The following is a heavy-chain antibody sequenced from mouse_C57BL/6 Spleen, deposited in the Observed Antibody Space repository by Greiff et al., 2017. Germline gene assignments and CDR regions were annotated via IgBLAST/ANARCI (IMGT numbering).Heavy chain of an antibody. J-gene: IGHJ2*01. CDR3: ARRGVYYYGSSPFDY. D-gene: IGHD1-1*01. CDR2: IDPSDSYT. Sequence: QVQLKQPGAELVMPGASVKLSCKASGYTFTSYWMHWVKQRPGQGLEWIGEIDPSDSYTNYNQKFKGKSTLTVDKSSSTAYMQLSSLTSEDSAVYYCARRGVYYYGSSPFDYWGQGTTLTVSS. CDR1: GYTFTSYW. V-gene: IGHV1-69*01.